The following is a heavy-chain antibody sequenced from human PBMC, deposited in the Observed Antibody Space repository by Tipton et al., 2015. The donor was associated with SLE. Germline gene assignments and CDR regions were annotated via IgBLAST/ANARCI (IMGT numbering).Heavy chain of an antibody. CDR1: GGSFSGYY. V-gene: IGHV4-34*01. J-gene: IGHJ4*02. D-gene: IGHD4-17*01. Sequence: TLSLTCAVYGGSFSGYYWSWIRQPPGKGLEWIGEINHSGSTNYNPSLKSRVTISVDTSKNQFSLKLSSVTAADTAVYYCAREADYGDPEYWGQGTLVTVSS. CDR3: AREADYGDPEY. CDR2: INHSGST.